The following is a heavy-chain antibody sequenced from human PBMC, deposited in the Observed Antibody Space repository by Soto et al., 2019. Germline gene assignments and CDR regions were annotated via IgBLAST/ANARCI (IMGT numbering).Heavy chain of an antibody. V-gene: IGHV1-8*01. CDR2: MNTNSSNT. D-gene: IGHD1-1*01. J-gene: IGHJ6*02. Sequence: QVQLVQSGAEVKKPGASVKVSCKASGYTFTSYDINWVRQATGQGLEWMVWMNTNSSNTGYAQKFQGRVTMTRNTSIRTAYRELRSLRAEDTAVYYCAREMTTRGMAVWGQGTTVTVSS. CDR3: AREMTTRGMAV. CDR1: GYTFTSYD.